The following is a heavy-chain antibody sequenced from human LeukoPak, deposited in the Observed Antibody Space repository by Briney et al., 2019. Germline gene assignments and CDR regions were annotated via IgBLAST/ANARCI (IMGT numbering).Heavy chain of an antibody. J-gene: IGHJ4*02. D-gene: IGHD3-22*01. CDR1: GFTVSSNY. CDR3: AAGGYYDSSGQSMSDY. CDR2: IYSGGST. Sequence: GGSPRLSCAASGFTVSSNYMSWVRQAPGKGLEWVSVIYSGGSTYYADSVKGRFTISRDNSKNTLYLQMNSLRAEDTAVYYCAAGGYYDSSGQSMSDYWGQGTLVTVSS. V-gene: IGHV3-53*01.